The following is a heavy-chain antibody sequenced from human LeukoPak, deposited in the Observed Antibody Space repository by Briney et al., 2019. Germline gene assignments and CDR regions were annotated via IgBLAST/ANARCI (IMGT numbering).Heavy chain of an antibody. CDR3: ARASRYDGGGYGLDV. V-gene: IGHV3-11*04. Sequence: GGSLRLSCAASGFTFSGYAMSWVRQAPGKGLEWVSYISSSAHTIYYADSVKGRFTISRDNAKNSLYLQMNSLRAEDTALYYCARASRYDGGGYGLDVWGQGTTVTVSS. D-gene: IGHD3-22*01. J-gene: IGHJ6*02. CDR2: ISSSAHTI. CDR1: GFTFSGYA.